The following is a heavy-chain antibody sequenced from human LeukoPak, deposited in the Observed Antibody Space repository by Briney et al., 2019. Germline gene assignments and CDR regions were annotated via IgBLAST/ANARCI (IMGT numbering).Heavy chain of an antibody. D-gene: IGHD2-15*01. Sequence: GGSLRLSCAASGFTLTTYGVHWVRQAPGQGLEWVAFIPSDGNNKQYAESVKGRVTIFRDSSKNTLYLQMNSLVTEDTAVYYCAKARSGGSWTFDIWGQGTMVIVSS. CDR1: GFTLTTYG. J-gene: IGHJ3*02. CDR2: IPSDGNNK. V-gene: IGHV3-30*02. CDR3: AKARSGGSWTFDI.